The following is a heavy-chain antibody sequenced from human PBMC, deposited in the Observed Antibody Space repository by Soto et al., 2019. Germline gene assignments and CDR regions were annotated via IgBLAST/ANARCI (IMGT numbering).Heavy chain of an antibody. CDR2: IPQDGVDG. J-gene: IGHJ6*02. D-gene: IGHD2-21*02. Sequence: GSLRLSCEVSGFIFSMYSMSWVRQTPGKGLEWVAKIPQDGVDGHYADAVKGRFTISRDNGKNSLNLQMNNLRAEDTAVYYCARDHLILPAHDFFYGSDVWGRGATVTVSS. CDR1: GFIFSMYS. CDR3: ARDHLILPAHDFFYGSDV. V-gene: IGHV3-7*03.